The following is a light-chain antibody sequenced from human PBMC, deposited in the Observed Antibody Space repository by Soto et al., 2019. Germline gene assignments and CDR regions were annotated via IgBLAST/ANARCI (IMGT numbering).Light chain of an antibody. J-gene: IGKJ4*01. Sequence: VLTQSPAILSLSPGERATLDCRASQSVSNYLAWYQQRPGQAPRLLIYDSSNRATGIPARFSASGSGTDLTLTISSLEPEEFEVYYCQQRRVWPPTFGGGTKVEIK. CDR1: QSVSNY. CDR3: QQRRVWPPT. V-gene: IGKV3-11*01. CDR2: DSS.